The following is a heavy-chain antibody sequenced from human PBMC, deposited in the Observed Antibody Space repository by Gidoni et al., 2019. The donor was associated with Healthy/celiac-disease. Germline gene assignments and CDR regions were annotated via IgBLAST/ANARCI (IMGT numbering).Heavy chain of an antibody. Sequence: QVQLVESGGGVVQPGRSLRLSCAASGFPFSSYGMHWVRQAPGKGLEWVAVIWYDGSNKYYADSVKGRFTISRDNSKNTLYLQMNSLRAEDTAVYYCARDEPGIAAAGDYWGQGTLVTVSS. D-gene: IGHD6-13*01. J-gene: IGHJ4*02. V-gene: IGHV3-33*01. CDR1: GFPFSSYG. CDR3: ARDEPGIAAAGDY. CDR2: IWYDGSNK.